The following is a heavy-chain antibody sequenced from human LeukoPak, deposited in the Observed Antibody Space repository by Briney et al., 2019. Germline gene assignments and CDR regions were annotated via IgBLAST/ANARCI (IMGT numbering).Heavy chain of an antibody. Sequence: PSQTLSLTCAVSGGSISSGGYSWSWIRQPPGKGLEWIGYIYHSGSTYYNPSLKSRVTISVDRSKNQLSLKLSSVTAVDTAVYYCARAEEGSGWSGYDYWGQGTLVTVSS. V-gene: IGHV4-30-2*01. J-gene: IGHJ4*02. CDR3: ARAEEGSGWSGYDY. D-gene: IGHD6-19*01. CDR2: IYHSGST. CDR1: GGSISSGGYS.